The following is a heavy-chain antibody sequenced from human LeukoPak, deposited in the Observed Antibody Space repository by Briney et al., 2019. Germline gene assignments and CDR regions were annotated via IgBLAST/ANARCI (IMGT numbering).Heavy chain of an antibody. CDR1: GFTFTSAW. CDR3: ARRAGAYSHPYDY. Sequence: GGSLRLSCAASGFTFTSAWMTWVRQAPGKGLEWVSTISGSGGSTYYADSVKGRFTISRDNSKNTLYLQMNSLRADDTAVYYCARRAGAYSHPYDYWGQGTLVTVSS. CDR2: ISGSGGST. D-gene: IGHD4/OR15-4a*01. J-gene: IGHJ4*02. V-gene: IGHV3-23*01.